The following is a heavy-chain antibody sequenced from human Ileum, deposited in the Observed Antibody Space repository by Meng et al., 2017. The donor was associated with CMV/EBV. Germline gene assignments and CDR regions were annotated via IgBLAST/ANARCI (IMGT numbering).Heavy chain of an antibody. CDR2: IYPGDSDT. Sequence: GESLKISCKGSGYSFTSYWIGWVRQMPGKGLEWMGIIYPGDSDTRYSPSFQGQVTISADKSISTAYLQWSSLKASDTAMYYCARRKTSGSTGGWFDPWGQGTLVTVSS. V-gene: IGHV5-51*01. J-gene: IGHJ5*02. CDR3: ARRKTSGSTGGWFDP. CDR1: GYSFTSYW. D-gene: IGHD6-19*01.